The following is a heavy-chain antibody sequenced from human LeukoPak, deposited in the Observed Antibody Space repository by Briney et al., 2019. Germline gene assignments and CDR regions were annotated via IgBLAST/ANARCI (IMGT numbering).Heavy chain of an antibody. CDR2: ISPDSNYK. V-gene: IGHV3-21*01. CDR3: VRGGYRGFDYEY. Sequence: GESLRLSCAATGFTFSTYSMNWLRLAPGKGLEWVSSISPDSNYKYYVDSVKGRFTISRDNAKSSLYLQMNSLRAEDTAVYYCVRGGYRGFDYEYWGQGTLVTVSS. J-gene: IGHJ4*02. D-gene: IGHD5-12*01. CDR1: GFTFSTYS.